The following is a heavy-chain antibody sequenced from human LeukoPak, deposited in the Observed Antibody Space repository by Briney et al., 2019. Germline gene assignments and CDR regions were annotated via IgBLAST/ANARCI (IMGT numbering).Heavy chain of an antibody. V-gene: IGHV3-74*01. J-gene: IGHJ3*02. CDR2: INSDGSST. CDR3: ASGLSSIAARNAFDI. CDR1: GFTFSSYW. Sequence: GGSLRLSCAASGFTFSSYWMHWVRQAPGKGLVWVSRINSDGSSTSYADSVKGRFTISRDNAKNTMYLQMDSLRAEDTAVYYCASGLSSIAARNAFDIWGQGTMVTVSS. D-gene: IGHD6-6*01.